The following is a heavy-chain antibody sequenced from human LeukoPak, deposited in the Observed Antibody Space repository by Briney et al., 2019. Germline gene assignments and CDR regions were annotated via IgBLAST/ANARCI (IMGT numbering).Heavy chain of an antibody. D-gene: IGHD3-10*01. CDR2: ISGSGGST. CDR3: AKDQGFAMVRGVINDAFDI. CDR1: GFTFSSYA. V-gene: IGHV3-23*01. Sequence: GGSLRLSCAASGFTFSSYAMSWVRQAPGKGLEWVSAISGSGGSTYYADSVKGRFTISRDNSKNTLYLQMNSLRAEDTAVYYCAKDQGFAMVRGVINDAFDIWGQGTMVTVST. J-gene: IGHJ3*02.